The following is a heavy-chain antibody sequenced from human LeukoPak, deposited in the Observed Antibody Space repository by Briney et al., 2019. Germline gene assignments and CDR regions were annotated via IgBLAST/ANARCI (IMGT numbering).Heavy chain of an antibody. J-gene: IGHJ6*04. CDR2: INWNGGST. CDR3: AREIVVVPAAGMDV. CDR1: GFTFGYYG. D-gene: IGHD2-2*01. V-gene: IGHV3-20*04. Sequence: SGGSLRLSCAASGFTFGYYGMSWVRQAPGKGQEWVSGINWNGGSTGYADSVKGRFTISRDNAKNSLYLQMNSLRAEDTALYYCAREIVVVPAAGMDVWGKGTTVTVSS.